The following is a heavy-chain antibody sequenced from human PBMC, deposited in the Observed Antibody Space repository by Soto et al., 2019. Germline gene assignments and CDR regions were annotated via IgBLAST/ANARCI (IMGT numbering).Heavy chain of an antibody. D-gene: IGHD5-18*01. J-gene: IGHJ4*02. CDR3: ARGGPYNDGPRGSRVADY. V-gene: IGHV3-74*01. CDR1: GFTFNDYW. Sequence: EVQLVESGGGLVQPGGSLRLSCEASGFTFNDYWMHWVRQVPGKGLVWVSRINTDGSSTSYADSVKGRFTISRDNAKKTLYLQMNSLRAEDSAVYYCARGGPYNDGPRGSRVADYWGQGTLVTLSS. CDR2: INTDGSST.